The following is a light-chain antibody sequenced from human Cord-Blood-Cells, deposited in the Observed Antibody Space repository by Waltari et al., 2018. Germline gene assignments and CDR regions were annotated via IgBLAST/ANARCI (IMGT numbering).Light chain of an antibody. Sequence: DIQLTQSPSSLSASVGARVTITCRASQGISSYLNWYRQKPGKVPKLLIYSASNLQSGVPSRFSGSGSGTDFTLTISSLQPEDVATYYGQQTYNALFTFGPGTKVDIK. CDR1: QGISSY. CDR3: QQTYNALFT. CDR2: SAS. J-gene: IGKJ3*01. V-gene: IGKV1-27*01.